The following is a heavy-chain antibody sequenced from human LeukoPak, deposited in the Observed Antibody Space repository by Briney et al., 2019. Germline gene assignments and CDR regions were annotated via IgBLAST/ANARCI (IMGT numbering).Heavy chain of an antibody. CDR2: IKQDGSEK. V-gene: IGHV3-7*03. CDR1: GFTFSSYW. Sequence: GGSLRLSCAASGFTFSSYWMSWVRQAPGKGLEWVANIKQDGSEKYYVDSVKGRFTISRDNAKNSLYLQMNNLRAEDTAVYYCARGLRMARYCSGGSCYFDYWGQGTLVTVSS. D-gene: IGHD2-15*01. J-gene: IGHJ4*02. CDR3: ARGLRMARYCSGGSCYFDY.